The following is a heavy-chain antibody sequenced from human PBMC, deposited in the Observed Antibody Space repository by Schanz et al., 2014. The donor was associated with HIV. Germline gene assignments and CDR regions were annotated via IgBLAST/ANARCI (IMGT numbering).Heavy chain of an antibody. J-gene: IGHJ4*02. Sequence: EVQLAESGGGLVKPGGSLRLSCAGSGFTFSDYSMTWVRQAPGKGLEWVAFISATGAYIYYADSVKGRFTISRDNAQKSLFLQMNSLRDEDTAVYYCARGAAEMATMTPWRYWGQGTLVTVSS. D-gene: IGHD5-12*01. V-gene: IGHV3-21*04. CDR3: ARGAAEMATMTPWRY. CDR2: ISATGAYI. CDR1: GFTFSDYS.